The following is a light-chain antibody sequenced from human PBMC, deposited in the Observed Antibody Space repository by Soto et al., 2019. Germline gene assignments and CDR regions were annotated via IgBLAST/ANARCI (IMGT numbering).Light chain of an antibody. J-gene: IGKJ4*01. CDR1: QGINKW. Sequence: DIQMTPSLSSVSAAVGDRVTITCRASQGINKWLAWYQQKPGKAPQLLISAASTLRSGVPSRLSGGGSGTDFILTISNLQPEDFATYFCQQANSFPLTFGGGTRVEI. CDR3: QQANSFPLT. V-gene: IGKV1-12*01. CDR2: AAS.